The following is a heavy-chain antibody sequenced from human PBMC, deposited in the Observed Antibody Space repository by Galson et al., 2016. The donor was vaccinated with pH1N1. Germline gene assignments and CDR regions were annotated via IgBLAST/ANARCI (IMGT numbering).Heavy chain of an antibody. D-gene: IGHD1-26*01. CDR2: LDPTGGGT. CDR3: TRDLGRLRDY. CDR1: GYTFTRYY. J-gene: IGHJ4*02. V-gene: IGHV1-46*01. Sequence: SVKVSCKAPGYTFTRYYLHWVRQAPGQGLEWMGVLDPTGGGTTYAQKFHSRLTMTRDTSTSTFSMELSSLKSVDTAVYYCTRDLGRLRDYWGQGTLVTVSS.